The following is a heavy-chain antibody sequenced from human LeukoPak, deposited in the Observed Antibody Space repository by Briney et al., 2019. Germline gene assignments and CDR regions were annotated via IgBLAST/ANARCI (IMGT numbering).Heavy chain of an antibody. J-gene: IGHJ4*02. CDR1: GFTFSSYG. CDR2: TWPEGGYK. D-gene: IGHD3-16*01. V-gene: IGHV3-33*06. CDR3: AKLMYDDSVWGSHDHSWLIDY. Sequence: GGSLRLSCAASGFTFSSYGMRWVRQAPGKGLEGVAITWPEGGYKVYRDCGEGRFTISRDNSKNSVYLQMNSLRAEDTAMYYCAKLMYDDSVWGSHDHSWLIDYWGQGTLVSVSS.